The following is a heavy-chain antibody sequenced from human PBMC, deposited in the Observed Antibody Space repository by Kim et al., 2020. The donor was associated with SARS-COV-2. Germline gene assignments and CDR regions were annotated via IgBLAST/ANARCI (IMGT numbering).Heavy chain of an antibody. Sequence: ASVKVSCKVSGYTLTELSMHWVRQAPGKGLEWMGGFDPEDGETIYAQKFQGRVTMTEDTSTDTAYMELSSLRSEDTAVYYCATFVGLNFYYGMDVWGQGTTVTVSS. J-gene: IGHJ6*02. D-gene: IGHD1-20*01. V-gene: IGHV1-24*01. CDR3: ATFVGLNFYYGMDV. CDR2: FDPEDGET. CDR1: GYTLTELS.